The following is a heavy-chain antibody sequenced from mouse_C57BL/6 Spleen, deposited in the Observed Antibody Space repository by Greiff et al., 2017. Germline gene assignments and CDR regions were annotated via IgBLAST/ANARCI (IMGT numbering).Heavy chain of an antibody. D-gene: IGHD2-1*01. CDR2: ISYSGST. Sequence: EVQLQESGPGMVKPSQSLSLTCTVTGYSITSGYDWHWIRHFPGNKLEWMGYISYSGSTNYNPSLKSRISITHDTSKNHFFLKLNSVTTEDTATDYCARGNYGNDLDYWGQGTTLTVSS. V-gene: IGHV3-1*01. J-gene: IGHJ2*01. CDR3: ARGNYGNDLDY. CDR1: GYSITSGYD.